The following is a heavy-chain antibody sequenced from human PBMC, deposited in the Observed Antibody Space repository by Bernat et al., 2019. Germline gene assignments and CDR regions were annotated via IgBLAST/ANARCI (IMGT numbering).Heavy chain of an antibody. V-gene: IGHV3-30*01. CDR3: ARAGGYCTGGRCYSSNQDYYHMDV. J-gene: IGHJ6*03. D-gene: IGHD2-15*01. CDR1: GFTFSRFA. CDR2: ISYDGTNK. Sequence: QVQLVESGGGVVQSGRSLRLSCAASGFTFSRFAVHWVRQAPGKGLEWVSVISYDGTNKYYADSVKGRFTISRDNSKHTLYLQMNNLRPEDTAVYFCARAGGYCTGGRCYSSNQDYYHMDVWGQGTTVTVSS.